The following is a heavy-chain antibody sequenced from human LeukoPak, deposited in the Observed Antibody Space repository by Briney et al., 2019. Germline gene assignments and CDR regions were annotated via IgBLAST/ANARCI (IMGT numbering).Heavy chain of an antibody. V-gene: IGHV4-34*01. J-gene: IGHJ4*02. D-gene: IGHD6-19*01. CDR3: ARSYLGGWYYFDY. CDR1: GGSFSGYY. CDR2: INHSGST. Sequence: SETLSLTCAVYGGSFSGYYWSWIRQPPGKGLEWIGEINHSGSTNYNPSLKSRVTISVDTSKNQFSLKLSSVTAADTAVYYCARSYLGGWYYFDYWGQGTLVTVSS.